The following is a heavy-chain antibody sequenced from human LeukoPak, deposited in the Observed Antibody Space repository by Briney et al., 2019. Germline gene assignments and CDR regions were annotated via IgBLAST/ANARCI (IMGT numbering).Heavy chain of an antibody. J-gene: IGHJ4*02. CDR3: ARLVDTSMARFDY. CDR1: GYSFTNYW. D-gene: IGHD5-18*01. CDR2: IYPGDSDT. Sequence: GESLKISCTGSGYSFTNYWIGWVRQMPGKGLEWMGIIYPGDSDTRYSPSFQGQVTISADKSISTAYLQWSSLKASDIAIYYCARLVDTSMARFDYWGQGTPVTVSS. V-gene: IGHV5-51*01.